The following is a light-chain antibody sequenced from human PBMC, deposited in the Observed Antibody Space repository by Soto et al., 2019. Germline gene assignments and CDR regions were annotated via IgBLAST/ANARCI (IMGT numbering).Light chain of an antibody. Sequence: IQMTQSPSSLSASVGDRVTITCRASQGVRDDVGWYQQKQGKAPKLLIYSASTLQSGVPSRFSVSGSGTDFTLPITRPLPKFFVSFDFRQERYHPLTRGGGTKMVIK. V-gene: IGKV1-6*01. CDR1: QGVRDD. CDR2: SAS. CDR3: RQERYHPLT. J-gene: IGKJ4*01.